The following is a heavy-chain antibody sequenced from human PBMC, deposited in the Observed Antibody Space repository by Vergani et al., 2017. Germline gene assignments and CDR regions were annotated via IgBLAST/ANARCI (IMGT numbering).Heavy chain of an antibody. V-gene: IGHV3-53*02. J-gene: IGHJ6*02. CDR1: GFTVSSNY. D-gene: IGHD6-25*01. CDR3: ARAQRSYYYGMDV. Sequence: EVQLVETGGGLIQPGGSLSLSCAASGFTVSSNYMSWVRQAPGKGLEWVSVIYSGGSTYYADSVKGRFTISRDNSKNTLYLQMNSLRAEDTAVYYCARAQRSYYYGMDVWGQGTTVTVSS. CDR2: IYSGGST.